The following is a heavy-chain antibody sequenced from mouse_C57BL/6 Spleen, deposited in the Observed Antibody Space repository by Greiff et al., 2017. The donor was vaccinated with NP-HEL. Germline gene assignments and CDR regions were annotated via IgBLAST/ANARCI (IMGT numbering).Heavy chain of an antibody. CDR3: AREGDDCDQGAWFAY. D-gene: IGHD2-4*01. CDR1: GYTFTSYW. V-gene: IGHV1-52*01. CDR2: IDPADSET. J-gene: IGHJ3*01. Sequence: QVQLQQSGAELVRPGSSVKLSCKASGYTFTSYWMHWVKQRPIQGLEWIGNIDPADSETHYNQKFKDKATLTVDTSSSTAYMLLSNLTSEDSAVYYGAREGDDCDQGAWFAYWGQGTLVTVSA.